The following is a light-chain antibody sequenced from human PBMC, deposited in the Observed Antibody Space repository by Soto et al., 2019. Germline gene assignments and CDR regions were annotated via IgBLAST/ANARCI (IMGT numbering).Light chain of an antibody. Sequence: QSALTQPASVSGSPGQSITISCTGTSGDIGAYDLVSWYQQHPNKAPKLIIYDVNIRPSGVSNRFSGSKSGKTASLTISGLWAEDEAFYYGSSDTSTGPLLSGTGTK. CDR3: SSDTSTGPLL. CDR1: SGDIGAYDL. CDR2: DVN. V-gene: IGLV2-14*01. J-gene: IGLJ1*01.